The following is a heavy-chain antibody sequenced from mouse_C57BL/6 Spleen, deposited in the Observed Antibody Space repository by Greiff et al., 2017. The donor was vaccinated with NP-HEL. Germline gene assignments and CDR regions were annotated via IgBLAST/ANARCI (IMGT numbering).Heavy chain of an antibody. J-gene: IGHJ1*03. CDR1: GYAFSSSW. V-gene: IGHV1-82*01. Sequence: QVQLKQSGPELVKPGASVKISCKASGYAFSSSWMNWVKQRPGKGLEGIGRIYPGDGDTKYHGKFKGKATLTADKSSSTAYMQLSSLTSEDSAVYFCARDSPLDVWGTGTTVTVSS. CDR3: ARDSPLDV. CDR2: IYPGDGDT. D-gene: IGHD2-12*01.